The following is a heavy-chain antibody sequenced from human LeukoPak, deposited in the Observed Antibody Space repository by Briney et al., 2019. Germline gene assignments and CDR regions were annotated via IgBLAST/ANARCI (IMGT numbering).Heavy chain of an antibody. Sequence: GGSLRLSCAASGFTFSSYGMTWVRQAPGKGLEWVSYISSSSSTIYYADSVKGRFTISRDNSKNTLYLQMNSLRAEDTAVYYCARGRSSGWYEFVGQFDYWGQGTLVTVSS. CDR2: ISSSSSTI. D-gene: IGHD6-19*01. J-gene: IGHJ4*02. CDR1: GFTFSSYG. CDR3: ARGRSSGWYEFVGQFDY. V-gene: IGHV3-48*01.